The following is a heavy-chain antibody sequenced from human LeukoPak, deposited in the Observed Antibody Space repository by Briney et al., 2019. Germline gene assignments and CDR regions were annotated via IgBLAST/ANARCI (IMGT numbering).Heavy chain of an antibody. CDR2: IYTSGST. J-gene: IGHJ5*02. V-gene: IGHV4-4*07. Sequence: SETLSLTCTVSGGSISSYYWSWIRQPAGKGLEWIGRIYTSGSTNYNPSLKSRVTMSVDTSKNQFSLKLSSVTAADTGVYYCARVDSSAAAGTGWFDPWGQGTLVAVSS. D-gene: IGHD6-13*01. CDR1: GGSISSYY. CDR3: ARVDSSAAAGTGWFDP.